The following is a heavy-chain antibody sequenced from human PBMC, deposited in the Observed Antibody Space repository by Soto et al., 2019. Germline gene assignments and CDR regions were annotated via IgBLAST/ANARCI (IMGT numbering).Heavy chain of an antibody. Sequence: ESGGGVVQPGRSLRLSCAASGFTFSSYAMHWVRQAPGKGLEWVAVISYDGSNKYYADSVKGRFTISRDNSKNTLYLQMNSLRAEDTAVYYCARSFRAGGDSRAPRVGYFDYWGQGTLVTVSS. D-gene: IGHD3-16*01. CDR3: ARSFRAGGDSRAPRVGYFDY. CDR1: GFTFSSYA. V-gene: IGHV3-30-3*01. CDR2: ISYDGSNK. J-gene: IGHJ4*02.